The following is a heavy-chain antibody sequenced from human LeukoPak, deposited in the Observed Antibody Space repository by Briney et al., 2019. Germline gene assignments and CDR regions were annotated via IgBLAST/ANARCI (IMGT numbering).Heavy chain of an antibody. CDR1: GFTFSSNS. CDR3: ARHMLRYFDWLSPFDY. CDR2: ISSSSTI. V-gene: IGHV3-48*01. Sequence: GGSLSPSCAASGFTFSSNSRNWFPQPPGRGREGVSYISSSSTIYYADSVKGRFTISRDNAKNSLYLQMNSLRAEDTAVYYCARHMLRYFDWLSPFDYWGQGTLVTVSS. D-gene: IGHD3-9*01. J-gene: IGHJ4*02.